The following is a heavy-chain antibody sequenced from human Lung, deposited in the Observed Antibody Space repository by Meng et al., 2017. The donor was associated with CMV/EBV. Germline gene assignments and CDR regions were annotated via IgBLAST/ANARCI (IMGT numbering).Heavy chain of an antibody. CDR2: IWYDGSEK. Sequence: GESLKISCAASGFIFSSYGMHWVGQGPGKGLVWLAVIWYDGSEKYYADSVKGRFIISRDNSRNMLYLQMSSLSAEDTAVYYCAKGAGSVGSIHFDYWCQGTLVXVSS. V-gene: IGHV3-33*06. D-gene: IGHD1-26*01. CDR3: AKGAGSVGSIHFDY. J-gene: IGHJ4*02. CDR1: GFIFSSYG.